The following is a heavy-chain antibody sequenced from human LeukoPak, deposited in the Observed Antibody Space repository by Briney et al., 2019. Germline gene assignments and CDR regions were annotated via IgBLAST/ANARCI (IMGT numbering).Heavy chain of an antibody. V-gene: IGHV5-51*01. J-gene: IGHJ4*02. CDR3: ARREFSCPSTSCLFDY. CDR1: GYTFDTYW. D-gene: IGHD2-2*01. Sequence: GESLKISCKGSGYTFDTYWIAWVRQMPGKGLEWMGIIFPGDSESRYSPSFQGQVTISADKSISTAYLQWSSLKASDTAMYYCARREFSCPSTSCLFDYWGQGTLVTVSS. CDR2: IFPGDSES.